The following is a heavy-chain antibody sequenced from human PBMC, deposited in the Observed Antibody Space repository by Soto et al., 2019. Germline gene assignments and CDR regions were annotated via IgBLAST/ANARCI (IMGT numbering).Heavy chain of an antibody. D-gene: IGHD3-22*01. V-gene: IGHV3-73*01. Sequence: EGSLRLSCAASGFTFSGSAMHWVRQASGKGLEWVGRIRSKANSYATAYAASVKGRFTISRDDSKNTAYLQMNSLKTEDTAVYYCTRQREPYYYDSSGLYYYYATDVWGPGTMATVSS. CDR1: GFTFSGSA. J-gene: IGHJ6*02. CDR2: IRSKANSYAT. CDR3: TRQREPYYYDSSGLYYYYATDV.